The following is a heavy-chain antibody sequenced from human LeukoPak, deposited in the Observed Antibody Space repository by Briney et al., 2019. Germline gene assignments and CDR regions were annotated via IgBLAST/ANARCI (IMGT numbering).Heavy chain of an antibody. Sequence: GGSLRLSCAASGFTVSTKYMSWVRQAPGKGLEWVSAISGSGGSTYYADSVKGRFTISRDNSKNTLYLQMNSLRAEDTAVYYCAKALIGVRFLEWLFLDYWGQGTLVTVSS. J-gene: IGHJ4*02. CDR1: GFTVSTKY. V-gene: IGHV3-23*01. CDR3: AKALIGVRFLEWLFLDY. D-gene: IGHD3-3*01. CDR2: ISGSGGST.